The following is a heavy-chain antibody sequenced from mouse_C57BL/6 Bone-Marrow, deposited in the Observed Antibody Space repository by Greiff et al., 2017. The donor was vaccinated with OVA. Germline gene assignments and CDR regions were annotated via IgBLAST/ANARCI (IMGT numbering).Heavy chain of an antibody. J-gene: IGHJ1*03. Sequence: QVQLQQSGPELVKPGASVKISCKASGYAFSSSWMNWVKQRPGKGLEWIGRIYPGDGDTNYNGKFKGKATLTADKSSSTAYMQLSSLTSEDSAVYFCARRRYFEVWGTGTTVTVSP. CDR3: ARRRYFEV. CDR2: IYPGDGDT. V-gene: IGHV1-82*01. CDR1: GYAFSSSW.